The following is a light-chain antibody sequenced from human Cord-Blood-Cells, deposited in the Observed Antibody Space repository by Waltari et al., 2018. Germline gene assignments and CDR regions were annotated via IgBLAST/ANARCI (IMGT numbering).Light chain of an antibody. J-gene: IGLJ2*01. CDR1: SSDVGGYNY. CDR2: DVR. Sequence: QSALTQPRSVSGSPGQSVTIPCPGTSSDVGGYNYVSLYQQHPGKAPNLMLYDVRKRPSGVPDRFSGSKSGNPASLTISGLQAEDEADYYCCSYAGSYTFVVFGGGTKLTVL. CDR3: CSYAGSYTFVV. V-gene: IGLV2-11*01.